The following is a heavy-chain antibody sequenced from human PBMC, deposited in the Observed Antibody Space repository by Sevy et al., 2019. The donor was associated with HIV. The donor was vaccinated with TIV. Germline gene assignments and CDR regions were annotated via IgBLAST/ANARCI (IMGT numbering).Heavy chain of an antibody. Sequence: GGSLRLSCAASGFSLTTSDMHWVRQAPGKGLEWMAYVRNDGSNKYYADSVRDRFTISRDSPKNTLYLQMNSLRDEDTAIYYCAGGRLITEEWLEELDYYYGLDVWGQGTTVTVSS. J-gene: IGHJ6*02. D-gene: IGHD2-8*01. V-gene: IGHV3-30*02. CDR2: VRNDGSNK. CDR1: GFSLTTSD. CDR3: AGGRLITEEWLEELDYYYGLDV.